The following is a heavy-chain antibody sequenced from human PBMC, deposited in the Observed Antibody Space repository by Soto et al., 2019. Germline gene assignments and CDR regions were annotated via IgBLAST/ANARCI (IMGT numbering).Heavy chain of an antibody. CDR3: ARAPPYDFWSGTYYYYGMDA. CDR1: GFTFSSYE. CDR2: ISSSGTTI. J-gene: IGHJ6*02. Sequence: GGSLRLSCAASGFTFSSYEMNWVRQAPGKGLEWVSHISSSGTTIYYADSVKGRFTISRDNAKNSLYLQANSLRVEDTAVYYCARAPPYDFWSGTYYYYGMDAWGQGTTVTVSS. V-gene: IGHV3-48*03. D-gene: IGHD3-3*01.